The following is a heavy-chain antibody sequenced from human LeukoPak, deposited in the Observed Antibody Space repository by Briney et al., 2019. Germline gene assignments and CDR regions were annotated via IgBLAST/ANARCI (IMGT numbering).Heavy chain of an antibody. J-gene: IGHJ4*02. Sequence: GESLKISCKGSGYSFTSYWISWARQMPGKGLEWMGRIDPSDSYTNYSPSFQGHVTISADKSISTAYLQWSSLKASDTAMYYCARRGSSSWRPLDYWGQGTLVTVSS. CDR1: GYSFTSYW. CDR2: IDPSDSYT. V-gene: IGHV5-10-1*01. CDR3: ARRGSSSWRPLDY. D-gene: IGHD6-13*01.